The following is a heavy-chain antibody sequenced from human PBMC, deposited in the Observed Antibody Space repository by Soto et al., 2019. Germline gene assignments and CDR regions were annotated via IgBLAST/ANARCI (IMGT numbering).Heavy chain of an antibody. D-gene: IGHD1-1*01. CDR1: GFICSSYD. V-gene: IGHV3-23*01. Sequence: GGSLRLSCAVSGFICSSYDMSWLRQAPGKGLEWVSTILVGGSTHYEDSVKGRFTISRDTSKNTVYLQMNSLTAGDTAFYYCAKATATSGGAFEIYGQGTMVTVSS. CDR2: ILVGGST. CDR3: AKATATSGGAFEI. J-gene: IGHJ3*02.